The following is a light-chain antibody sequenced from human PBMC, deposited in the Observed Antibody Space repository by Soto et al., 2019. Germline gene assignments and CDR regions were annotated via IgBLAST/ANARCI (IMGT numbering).Light chain of an antibody. V-gene: IGKV2-28*01. CDR1: QSLLQRNGYNY. CDR2: LGS. J-gene: IGKJ2*01. CDR3: LQDPQTPPYT. Sequence: DVVMTQSPLSLPVTPGESASISCRSSQSLLQRNGYNYVDWYLQKPGQSPQLLIYLGSLRASGVPDRFSGSGSGTEFTLKISRMEAEDVGVYYCLQDPQTPPYTFGRGTKVEIK.